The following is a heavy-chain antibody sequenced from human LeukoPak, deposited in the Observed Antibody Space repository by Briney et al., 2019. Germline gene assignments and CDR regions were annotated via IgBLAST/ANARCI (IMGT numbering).Heavy chain of an antibody. Sequence: SGTLSLTCTVSGGSINSYYWSWTRQPPGKRLEWIGYIYYSGSTNYNPSLKSRVTISVDTSKKQFSLKLSSVTAADTAVYYCARHRPGPYDYWGQGTLVTVSS. J-gene: IGHJ4*02. CDR1: GGSINSYY. CDR3: ARHRPGPYDY. CDR2: IYYSGST. V-gene: IGHV4-59*08.